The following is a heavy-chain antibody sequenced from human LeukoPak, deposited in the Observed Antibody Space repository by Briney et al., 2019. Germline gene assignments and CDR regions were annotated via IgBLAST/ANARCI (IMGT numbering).Heavy chain of an antibody. CDR2: IYYTGTT. CDR1: GGSIGNYY. V-gene: IGHV4-59*08. Sequence: SETLSLTCTVSGGSIGNYYWSWIRQPPGKGLEWIAYIYYTGTTNYNPSLKSRVTISLDTSKNQFSLKLSSVTAADTAVYYCARHRDSDFWSGGDAFDIWGQGTMVTVSS. D-gene: IGHD3-3*01. CDR3: ARHRDSDFWSGGDAFDI. J-gene: IGHJ3*02.